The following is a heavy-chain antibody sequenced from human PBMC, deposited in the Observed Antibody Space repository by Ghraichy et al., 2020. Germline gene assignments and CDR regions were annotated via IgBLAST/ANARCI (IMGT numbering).Heavy chain of an antibody. Sequence: ASVTVSCKASGYTFTSYGISWVRPAPGQGLEWMGWISADNGNTNYAQKLEGRVTMTTDTSTSTAYMELRSLRSDETAVDYCARGLRNCDDMDVWGQGTTVTVSS. CDR1: GYTFTSYG. D-gene: IGHD2-21*01. V-gene: IGHV1-18*01. CDR3: ARGLRNCDDMDV. J-gene: IGHJ6*02. CDR2: ISADNGNT.